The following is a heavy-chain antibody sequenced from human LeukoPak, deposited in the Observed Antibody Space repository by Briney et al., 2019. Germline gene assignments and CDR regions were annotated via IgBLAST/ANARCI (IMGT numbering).Heavy chain of an antibody. J-gene: IGHJ3*02. CDR1: GFTFSSYA. CDR3: RTVGATDAFDI. D-gene: IGHD1-26*01. V-gene: IGHV3-23*01. CDR2: ISESGGST. Sequence: PGGSLRLSCTASGFTFSSYAMSWVRQAPGKGLEWVLVISESGGSTYYADSVKGRFTISRDNSKNTLYLQMNSLRADDTAVYYCRTVGATDAFDIWGQGTMVTVSS.